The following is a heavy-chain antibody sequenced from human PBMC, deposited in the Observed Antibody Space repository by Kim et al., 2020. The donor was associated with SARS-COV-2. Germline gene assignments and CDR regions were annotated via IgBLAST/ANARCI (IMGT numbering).Heavy chain of an antibody. V-gene: IGHV3-9*01. CDR3: AKRLANYGSGSYYKGAFDI. Sequence: GGSLRLSCAASGFTFDDYAMHWVRQAPGKGLEWVSGISWNSGSIGYADSVKGRFTISRDNAKNSLYLQMNSLRAEDTALYYCAKRLANYGSGSYYKGAFDIWGQGTMVTVSS. CDR1: GFTFDDYA. CDR2: ISWNSGSI. D-gene: IGHD3-10*01. J-gene: IGHJ3*02.